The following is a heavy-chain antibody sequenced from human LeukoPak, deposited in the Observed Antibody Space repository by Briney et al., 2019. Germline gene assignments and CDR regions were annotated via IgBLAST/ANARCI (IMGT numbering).Heavy chain of an antibody. CDR3: ARGRCSSTSCYDYYHYYMDV. Sequence: SETLSLTCAVYGGSFSGYYWSWIRQPPGKGLEWIGEINHSGSTNYNPSLKSRVTISVDTSKNQFSLKLSSVTAADTAVYYCARGRCSSTSCYDYYHYYMDVWGKGTTVTVSS. J-gene: IGHJ6*03. D-gene: IGHD2-2*01. CDR2: INHSGST. V-gene: IGHV4-34*01. CDR1: GGSFSGYY.